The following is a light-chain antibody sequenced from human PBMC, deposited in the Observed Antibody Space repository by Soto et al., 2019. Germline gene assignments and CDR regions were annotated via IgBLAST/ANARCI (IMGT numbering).Light chain of an antibody. J-gene: IGKJ4*01. V-gene: IGKV1-9*01. CDR1: QDISSY. CDR3: QQLNSYPLS. CDR2: GAH. Sequence: DIQLTQSPSLLSASVGDRVTITCRASQDISSYLAWYQQKPGRAPELLIHGAHSLHSGVPSRFSGSGSGTEFSLTISSLQPEDFATYYCQQLNSYPLSFGGATKVDNK.